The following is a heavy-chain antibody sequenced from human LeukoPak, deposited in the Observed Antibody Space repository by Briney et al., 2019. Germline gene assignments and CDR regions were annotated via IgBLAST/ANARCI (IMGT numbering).Heavy chain of an antibody. V-gene: IGHV3-30*18. Sequence: GGSLRLSCAASGFTFSSYGMHWVRQAPGKGLEWVAVISYDGSNKHYADSVKGRFTISRDNSKNTLYLQMNSLRAEDTAVYYCAKDYDSSGYYHYFDYWGQGTLVTVSS. D-gene: IGHD3-22*01. J-gene: IGHJ4*02. CDR3: AKDYDSSGYYHYFDY. CDR2: ISYDGSNK. CDR1: GFTFSSYG.